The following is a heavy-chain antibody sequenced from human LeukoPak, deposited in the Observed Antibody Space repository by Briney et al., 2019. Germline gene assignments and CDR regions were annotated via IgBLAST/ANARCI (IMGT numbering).Heavy chain of an antibody. J-gene: IGHJ6*03. Sequence: SETLSLTCTVSGGSISSSSYYWGWIRQPPGKGLEWIGSIYYSGSTYYNPSLKSRVTISVDTSKNQFSLKLSSVSAAGTAVYYCARVLRDGSGSYYTTYYYYYYMDVWGKGTTVTVSS. V-gene: IGHV4-39*07. CDR2: IYYSGST. CDR1: GGSISSSSYY. CDR3: ARVLRDGSGSYYTTYYYYYYMDV. D-gene: IGHD3-10*01.